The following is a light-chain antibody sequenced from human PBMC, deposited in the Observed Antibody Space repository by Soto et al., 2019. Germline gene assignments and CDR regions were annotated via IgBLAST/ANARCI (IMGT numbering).Light chain of an antibody. Sequence: ELVLTQSPGTLSLSPGERATLSCRASQSVSSTYLAWYQQKPGQAPRLLIYGASSRATGIPDRFSGSGSGTDFTLTISRLEPEDVAVYYCQQYGSSAWTCGQGTKVEIK. CDR1: QSVSSTY. CDR2: GAS. CDR3: QQYGSSAWT. J-gene: IGKJ1*01. V-gene: IGKV3-20*01.